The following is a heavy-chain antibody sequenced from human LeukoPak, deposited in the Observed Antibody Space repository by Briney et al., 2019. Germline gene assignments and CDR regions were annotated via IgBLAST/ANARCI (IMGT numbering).Heavy chain of an antibody. CDR3: AKGLIAAAGTIWFDP. V-gene: IGHV3-23*01. J-gene: IGHJ5*02. D-gene: IGHD6-13*01. Sequence: GGSLRLSCAASGFTFSSYAMSWVRQAPGKGLEWVSAISGSGGSTYYADSVKGRFTISRDNSKNTLYLQMNSLRAEDTAVYYCAKGLIAAAGTIWFDPWGQGTLVTVAS. CDR1: GFTFSSYA. CDR2: ISGSGGST.